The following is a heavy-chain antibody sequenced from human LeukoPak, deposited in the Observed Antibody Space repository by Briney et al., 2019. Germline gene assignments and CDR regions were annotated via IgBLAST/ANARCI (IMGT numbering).Heavy chain of an antibody. CDR1: GGSISSSSYY. CDR2: IYYSGST. J-gene: IGHJ5*02. D-gene: IGHD3-10*01. CDR3: ASIYGSGTS. V-gene: IGHV4-39*01. Sequence: PSGTLSLTCTVSGGSISSSSYYWGWIRQPPGKGLEWIGSIYYSGSTYYNPSLKSRVTISVDTSKNQFSLKLSSVTAADTAVYYCASIYGSGTSLGQGTLVTVSS.